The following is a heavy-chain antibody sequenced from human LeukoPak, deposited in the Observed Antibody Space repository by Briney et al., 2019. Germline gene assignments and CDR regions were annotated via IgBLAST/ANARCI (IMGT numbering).Heavy chain of an antibody. J-gene: IGHJ6*03. D-gene: IGHD2-2*01. CDR3: ARGTRAVPAATYYYYYYMDV. Sequence: GGSLRLSCSASGFTFTPYAMSWVRQAPGKGLEWVSSISGSGGSTYFADSVKGRFTISRDNSKNTLYLQMNRLRAEDTAVYYCARGTRAVPAATYYYYYYMDVWGKGTTVTVSS. V-gene: IGHV3-23*01. CDR2: ISGSGGST. CDR1: GFTFTPYA.